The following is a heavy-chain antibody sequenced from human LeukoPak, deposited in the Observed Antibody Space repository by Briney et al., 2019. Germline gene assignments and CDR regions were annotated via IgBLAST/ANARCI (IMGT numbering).Heavy chain of an antibody. CDR1: GFTFSDYD. CDR2: ISYSGTI. CDR3: AKDILAAGLFFDY. J-gene: IGHJ4*02. Sequence: GGSLRLSCVASGFTFSDYDMGWIRQAPGKGLEWVSYISYSGTIYYADSVQGRFTISRDNAKNSLYLQMNSLRVEDTAVYYCAKDILAAGLFFDYWGQGTLVTVSS. V-gene: IGHV3-11*04. D-gene: IGHD6-13*01.